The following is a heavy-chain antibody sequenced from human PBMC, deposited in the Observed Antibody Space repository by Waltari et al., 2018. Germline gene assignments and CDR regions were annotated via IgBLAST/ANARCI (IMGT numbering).Heavy chain of an antibody. CDR2: IYYSGST. D-gene: IGHD6-13*01. CDR1: GGSISSSTYY. V-gene: IGHV4-39*01. CDR3: ARLSSSWFDY. J-gene: IGHJ4*02. Sequence: QLQLQESGPGLVKPSETLSLTCTVSGGSISSSTYYWGWIRQPPGKGLEWIGSIYYSGSTYYNPSLKSRVTISVDTSKHQFSLKLSSVTAADTAVYYCARLSSSWFDYWGQGTLVTVSS.